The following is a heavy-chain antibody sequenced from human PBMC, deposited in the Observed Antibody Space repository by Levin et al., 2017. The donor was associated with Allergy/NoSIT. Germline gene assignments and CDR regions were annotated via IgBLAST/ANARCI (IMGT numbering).Heavy chain of an antibody. Sequence: SETLSITCTVSGGSVSSGSYYWSWIRQPPGKGLEWIGYIYYSGSTNYNPSLKSRVTISVDTSKNQFSLKLSSVTAADTAVYYCARVRLSRITIFGVVIDVWGQGTTVTVSS. CDR3: ARVRLSRITIFGVVIDV. CDR2: IYYSGST. D-gene: IGHD3-3*01. CDR1: GGSVSSGSYY. J-gene: IGHJ6*02. V-gene: IGHV4-61*01.